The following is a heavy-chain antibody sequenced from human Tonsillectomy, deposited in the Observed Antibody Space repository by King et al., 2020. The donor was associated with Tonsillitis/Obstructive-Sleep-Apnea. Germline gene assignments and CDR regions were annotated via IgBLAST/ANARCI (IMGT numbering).Heavy chain of an antibody. CDR3: VKGGGDPVATYFYMDV. Sequence: QLVQSGGGLTQPGWSLRLSCPASGFTFYDYAMHWVRPAPGKGLEWVAGISWNSGSRGYADSVKGRFTISRDNAKNSLYLQMNSLRAEDTALYYCVKGGGDPVATYFYMDVWGKGTTVTVSS. CDR1: GFTFYDYA. J-gene: IGHJ6*03. CDR2: ISWNSGSR. D-gene: IGHD2-2*01. V-gene: IGHV3-9*01.